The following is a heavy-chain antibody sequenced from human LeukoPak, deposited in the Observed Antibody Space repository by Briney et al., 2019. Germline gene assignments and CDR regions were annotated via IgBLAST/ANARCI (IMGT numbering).Heavy chain of an antibody. CDR2: ISGSGGST. V-gene: IGHV3-23*01. Sequence: PGGSLRLSCAASGFTFSRYALSWVRQAPGKGLEWVSAISGSGGSTYYADSVKGRFTISRDNSKNMLYLQMNSLRAEDTAVYYCAKDGYSSGWYYFDYWGQGTLVTVSS. CDR3: AKDGYSSGWYYFDY. D-gene: IGHD6-19*01. CDR1: GFTFSRYA. J-gene: IGHJ4*02.